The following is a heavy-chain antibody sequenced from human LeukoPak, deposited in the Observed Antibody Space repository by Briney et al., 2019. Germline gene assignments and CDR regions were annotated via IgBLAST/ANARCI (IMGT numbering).Heavy chain of an antibody. CDR2: IYYSGST. Sequence: PSQTLSLTCTVPGGSISSGGYYWSWIRQHPGKGLEWIGYIYYSGSTYYNPSLKSRVTISVDTSKNQFSLKLSSVTAADTAVYYCARVYYDFWSGYPYYFDYWGQGTLVTVSS. CDR3: ARVYYDFWSGYPYYFDY. CDR1: GGSISSGGYY. V-gene: IGHV4-31*03. D-gene: IGHD3-3*01. J-gene: IGHJ4*02.